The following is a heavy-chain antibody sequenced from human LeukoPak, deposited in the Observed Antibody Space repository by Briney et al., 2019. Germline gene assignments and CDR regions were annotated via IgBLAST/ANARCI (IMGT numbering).Heavy chain of an antibody. D-gene: IGHD4-11*01. J-gene: IGHJ4*02. CDR3: ARGSNYDPPVGLDF. Sequence: GASVKVSCKASGGTFSSYAISWVRQAPGQGLEWMGGIIPIFGTANYAQKFQGRVTITTDESTSTAYMELSSLRSEDTAVYYCARGSNYDPPVGLDFWGQGTLVTVSS. CDR2: IIPIFGTA. V-gene: IGHV1-69*05. CDR1: GGTFSSYA.